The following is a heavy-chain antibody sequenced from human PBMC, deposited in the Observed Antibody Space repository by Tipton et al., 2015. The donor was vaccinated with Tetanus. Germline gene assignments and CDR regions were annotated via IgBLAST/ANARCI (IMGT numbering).Heavy chain of an antibody. CDR1: GGSISSGGYY. J-gene: IGHJ4*02. CDR3: ARPVKQWLVPVDS. Sequence: LRLSCTVSGGSISSGGYYWSWIRQHPGKGLEWIGYIYYSGSTYYNPSLKSRLTISVDTSKNQFSLKLSSVTAADTAVYYCARPVKQWLVPVDSWGQGTLVTVSS. CDR2: IYYSGST. D-gene: IGHD6-19*01. V-gene: IGHV4-31*02.